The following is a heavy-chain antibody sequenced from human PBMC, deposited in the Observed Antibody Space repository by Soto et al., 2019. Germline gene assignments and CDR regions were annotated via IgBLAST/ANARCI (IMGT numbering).Heavy chain of an antibody. Sequence: GGSLRLSCAASGFTFSSYAMSWVRQAPGKGLEWVSAISGSGGSTYYADSVKGRFTISRDNSKNTLYLQMNSLRAEDTAVYYCVTSVILTGYYDLDDYWGQGTLVTVS. V-gene: IGHV3-23*01. CDR1: GFTFSSYA. CDR3: VTSVILTGYYDLDDY. D-gene: IGHD3-9*01. J-gene: IGHJ4*02. CDR2: ISGSGGST.